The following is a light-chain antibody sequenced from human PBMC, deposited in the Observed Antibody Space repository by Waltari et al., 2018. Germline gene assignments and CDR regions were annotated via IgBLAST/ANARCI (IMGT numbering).Light chain of an antibody. Sequence: QSALTQPPSASGSPGQSITIPCTAISTDVAGSAPVFRYQQHPGKAPKLLIYEVTKRPSGVPDRFSGSKSDNTASLAVSGLQAEDEADYYCSSYAGGSSLMFGGGTKLTVL. CDR1: STDVAGSAP. V-gene: IGLV2-8*01. CDR3: SSYAGGSSLM. J-gene: IGLJ3*02. CDR2: EVT.